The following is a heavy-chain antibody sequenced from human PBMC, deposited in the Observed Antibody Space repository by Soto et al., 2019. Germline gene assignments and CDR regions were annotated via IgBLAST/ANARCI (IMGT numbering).Heavy chain of an antibody. J-gene: IGHJ4*02. V-gene: IGHV4-31*03. D-gene: IGHD2-15*01. CDR1: GGSITTGGYY. CDR3: ARTKCSGGSCYSWSLDY. Sequence: SETLSLTCTVSGGSITTGGYYWSWIRQLPGKGLEWIGHRYYSESTYYNPSLKSRVSISLDTSKNQFSLKLSFVTAADTAMYYCARTKCSGGSCYSWSLDYWGQGTPVTVPQ. CDR2: RYYSEST.